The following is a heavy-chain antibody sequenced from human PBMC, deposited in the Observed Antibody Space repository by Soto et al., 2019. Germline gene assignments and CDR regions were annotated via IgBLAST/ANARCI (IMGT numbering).Heavy chain of an antibody. Sequence: RVRRGASGFKFIDYCMSWISQTKGKGLEWVSYISSSGSTIYYTDSVKGRFTISRDNAKNSLYLQMNSLRAEDTAVYYCARRMVRGVIRRFDPWCQGTLVTVAS. CDR2: ISSSGSTI. CDR1: GFKFIDYC. D-gene: IGHD3-10*01. V-gene: IGHV3-11*01. CDR3: ARRMVRGVIRRFDP. J-gene: IGHJ5*02.